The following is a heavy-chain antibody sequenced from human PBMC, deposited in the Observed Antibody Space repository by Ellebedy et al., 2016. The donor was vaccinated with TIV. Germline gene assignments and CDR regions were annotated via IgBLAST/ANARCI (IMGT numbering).Heavy chain of an antibody. V-gene: IGHV5-51*01. CDR3: ARVGEVAATPCSY. CDR2: IYPGDSDT. Sequence: GESLKISCKGSGYSFTSYWIAWVRQMPGKGLEWMGIIYPGDSDTRYSPSFQGQVTISADKSTSTAYLQWSSLKASDTAMYYCARVGEVAATPCSYWGQGTLVTVSS. D-gene: IGHD2-15*01. J-gene: IGHJ4*02. CDR1: GYSFTSYW.